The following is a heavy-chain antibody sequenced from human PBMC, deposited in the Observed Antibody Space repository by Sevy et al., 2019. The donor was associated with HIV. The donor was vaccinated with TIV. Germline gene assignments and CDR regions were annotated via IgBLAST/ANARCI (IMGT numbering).Heavy chain of an antibody. CDR1: GFTFSNYG. V-gene: IGHV3-33*01. CDR3: AGGPLRYCSSSSCYEGDNYYYGMDV. CDR2: IRYDGSNK. J-gene: IGHJ6*02. Sequence: GGSLRLSCAASGFTFSNYGIHWVRQAPGKGLEWVAVIRYDGSNKYYEDSVKGRFTISRDNSKNTLYLQINGLRAEDTAVYYCAGGPLRYCSSSSCYEGDNYYYGMDVWGQGTTVTVSS. D-gene: IGHD2-2*01.